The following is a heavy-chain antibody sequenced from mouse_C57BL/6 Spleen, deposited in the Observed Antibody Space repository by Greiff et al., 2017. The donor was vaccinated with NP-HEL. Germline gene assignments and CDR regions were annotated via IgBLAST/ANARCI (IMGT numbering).Heavy chain of an antibody. CDR1: GFTFSDYG. V-gene: IGHV5-17*01. Sequence: EVKLVESGGGLVKPGGSLKLSCAASGFTFSDYGMHWVRQAPEKGLEWVAYISSGSSTIYYADTVKGRFTISRDNAKNTLFLQMTSLRSEDTAMYYCARAGTEAWFACWGQGTLVTVSA. J-gene: IGHJ3*01. CDR3: ARAGTEAWFAC. D-gene: IGHD4-1*01. CDR2: ISSGSSTI.